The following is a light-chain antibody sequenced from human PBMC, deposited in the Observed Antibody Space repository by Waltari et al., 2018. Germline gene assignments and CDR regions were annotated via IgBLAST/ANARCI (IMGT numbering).Light chain of an antibody. CDR3: CTFTSSGTWV. J-gene: IGLJ2*01. V-gene: IGLV2-23*01. CDR1: SDVGTYHL. Sequence: QSALPQPASVSGSPGQSITISCTSDVGTYHLVSWYQQRPGTAPKLKIYGATKRPSGVSDRFSGSKSVNTASLTISGLQAEDEADYYCCTFTSSGTWVFGGGTKLTVL. CDR2: GAT.